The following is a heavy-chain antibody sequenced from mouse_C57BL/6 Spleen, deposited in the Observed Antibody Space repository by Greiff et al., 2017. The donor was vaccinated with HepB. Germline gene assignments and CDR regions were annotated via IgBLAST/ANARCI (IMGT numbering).Heavy chain of an antibody. CDR3: ARLWDHAVDY. CDR1: GYTFNSYW. V-gene: IGHV1-53*01. CDR2: INPSNGGT. Sequence: VQLQQSGTELVKPGASVKLSCKASGYTFNSYWMHWVKQRPGQGLEWIGNINPSNGGTKYNEKFKGKATLTVDKSSNTAYMQLSSLTSEDSAVYYWARLWDHAVDYWGQGTSVPVSS. J-gene: IGHJ4*01. D-gene: IGHD1-1*02.